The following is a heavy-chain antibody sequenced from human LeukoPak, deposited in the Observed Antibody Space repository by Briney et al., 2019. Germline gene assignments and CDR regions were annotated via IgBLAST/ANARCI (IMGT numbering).Heavy chain of an antibody. CDR3: AGATYYYGSGSLDY. D-gene: IGHD3-10*01. J-gene: IGHJ4*02. V-gene: IGHV4-59*01. CDR1: GGSISSYY. Sequence: PSETLSLTCTASGGSISSYYWSWIRQPAGKGLEWIGYIYYSGSTNYDPSLKSRVTISVDTSKNQFSLKLSSVTAADTAVYYCAGATYYYGSGSLDYWGQGTLVTVSS. CDR2: IYYSGST.